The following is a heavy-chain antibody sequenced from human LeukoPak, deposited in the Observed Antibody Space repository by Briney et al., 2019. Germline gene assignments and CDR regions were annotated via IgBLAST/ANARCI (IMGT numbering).Heavy chain of an antibody. V-gene: IGHV3-23*01. CDR2: ISGSGGYT. D-gene: IGHD3-16*01. CDR3: AKDVFGGPARAYFHY. CDR1: GFTFSSYA. J-gene: IGHJ4*02. Sequence: PGGSLRLSCAASGFTFSSYAMSWVRQAPGKGLEWVSSISGSGGYTYYADSVKGRFITSRDNSKNTLYLQMNSLRAEDTAVYYCAKDVFGGPARAYFHYWGQGTLVTVSS.